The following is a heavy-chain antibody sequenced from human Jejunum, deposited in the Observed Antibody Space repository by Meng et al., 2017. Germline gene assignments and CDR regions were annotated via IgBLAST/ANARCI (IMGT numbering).Heavy chain of an antibody. D-gene: IGHD3-10*01. V-gene: IGHV1-69*05. CDR3: AYGSGSYLNNRFDP. J-gene: IGHJ5*02. Sequence: VPLWPSGTGVKMPGSSVKISCKPSGGPFSNYAINWVRQAPGQGLEWMGGIIAISGAANYAQKFRGRVTFSTDASTSTAYMDLTSLRSEDTAVYYCAYGSGSYLNNRFDPWGQGTLVTVSS. CDR2: IIAISGAA. CDR1: GGPFSNYA.